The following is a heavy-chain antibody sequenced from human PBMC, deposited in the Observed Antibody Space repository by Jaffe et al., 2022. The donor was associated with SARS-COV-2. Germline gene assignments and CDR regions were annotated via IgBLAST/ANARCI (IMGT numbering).Heavy chain of an antibody. D-gene: IGHD4-4*01. CDR1: GYTFTGYY. V-gene: IGHV1-2*04. CDR2: INPNSGGT. J-gene: IGHJ6*02. Sequence: QVQLVQSGAEVKKPGASVKVSCKASGYTFTGYYMHWVRQAPGQGLEWMGWINPNSGGTNYAQKFQGWVTMTRDTSISTAYMELSRLRSDDTAVYYCARGGASNYVEGNYYYYGMDVWGQGTTVTVSS. CDR3: ARGGASNYVEGNYYYYGMDV.